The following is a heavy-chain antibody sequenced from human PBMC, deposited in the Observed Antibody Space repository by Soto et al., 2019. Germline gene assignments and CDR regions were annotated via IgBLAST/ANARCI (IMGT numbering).Heavy chain of an antibody. CDR2: VIPIFGTA. CDR3: ARDSKLGGSGSSDY. CDR1: GGTFSSYA. J-gene: IGHJ4*02. V-gene: IGHV1-69*13. Sequence: SVKVSFKASGGTFSSYAIGWLRQAPGQGLEWMGGVIPIFGTANYAQKFQGRVTITADESTSTAYMELSSLRSEDTAVYYCARDSKLGGSGSSDYWGQGTLVTVSS. D-gene: IGHD3-10*01.